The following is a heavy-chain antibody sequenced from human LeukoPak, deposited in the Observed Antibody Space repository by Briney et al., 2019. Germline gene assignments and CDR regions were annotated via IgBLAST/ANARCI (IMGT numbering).Heavy chain of an antibody. Sequence: GGSLRLSCAASGFTFSSDGMHWVRQAPGKGLEWVAVISYDGSNKYYADSVKGRFTISRDNSKNTLYLQMNSLRAEDTAVYYCAKDDIAAADYYGMDVWGQGTTVTVSS. CDR3: AKDDIAAADYYGMDV. D-gene: IGHD6-13*01. J-gene: IGHJ6*02. CDR2: ISYDGSNK. CDR1: GFTFSSDG. V-gene: IGHV3-30*18.